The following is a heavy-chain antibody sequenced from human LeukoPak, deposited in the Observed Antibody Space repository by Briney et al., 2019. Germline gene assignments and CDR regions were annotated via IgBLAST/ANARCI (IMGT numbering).Heavy chain of an antibody. CDR2: INPNSGGT. J-gene: IGHJ3*02. V-gene: IGHV1-2*04. Sequence: ASVKVSCKASGYTFTGYYMHLVRQAPGQGLEWMGWINPNSGGTNYAQKFQGWVTMTRDTSISTAYMELSRLRSDDTAVYYCARTAEDAFDIWGQGTMVTVSS. CDR1: GYTFTGYY. D-gene: IGHD2-21*02. CDR3: ARTAEDAFDI.